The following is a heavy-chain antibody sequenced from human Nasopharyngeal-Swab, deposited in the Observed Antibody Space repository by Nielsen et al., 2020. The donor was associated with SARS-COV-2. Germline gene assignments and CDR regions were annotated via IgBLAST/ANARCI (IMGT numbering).Heavy chain of an antibody. J-gene: IGHJ5*02. CDR3: ARLNAPTFSAGWFDP. Sequence: GESLKISCKVSGYSFSSYWIGWVRQMPGKGLEWMGIIFPHDSDTRYSPSFQGQVTISADKSINTAYLQWSSLRASDTAMYYCARLNAPTFSAGWFDPWGPGTLVTVSS. V-gene: IGHV5-51*01. CDR1: GYSFSSYW. D-gene: IGHD1-1*01. CDR2: IFPHDSDT.